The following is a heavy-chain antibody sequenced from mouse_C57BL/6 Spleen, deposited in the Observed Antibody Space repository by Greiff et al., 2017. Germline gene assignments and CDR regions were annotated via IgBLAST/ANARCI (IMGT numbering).Heavy chain of an antibody. CDR2: IYPGSGST. Sequence: VQLQQPGAELVKPGASVKMSCKASGYTFTSYWITWVKQRPGQGLEWIGDIYPGSGSTNYNEKFKSKATLTVDTSSSTAYMQLSSLTSEDSAVYYCARSDTTVVSDWYVDVWGTGTTVTVSS. CDR3: ARSDTTVVSDWYVDV. V-gene: IGHV1-55*01. CDR1: GYTFTSYW. J-gene: IGHJ1*03. D-gene: IGHD1-1*01.